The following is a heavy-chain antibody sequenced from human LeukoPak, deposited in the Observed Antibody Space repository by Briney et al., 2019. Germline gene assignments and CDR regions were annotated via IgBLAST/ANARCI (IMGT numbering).Heavy chain of an antibody. CDR2: IFYSGTT. D-gene: IGHD3-22*01. J-gene: IGHJ3*02. CDR3: ARASTLRITMIVDAFDI. CDR1: GGSISSSNYY. Sequence: SETLSLTCTVSGGSISSSNYYWSWIRQPPGKGLEWIGSIFYSGTTYYNPSLKSRVTISVDTSKNQFSLRLSSVTAADTAVYYCARASTLRITMIVDAFDIWGQGTMVTVSS. V-gene: IGHV4-39*01.